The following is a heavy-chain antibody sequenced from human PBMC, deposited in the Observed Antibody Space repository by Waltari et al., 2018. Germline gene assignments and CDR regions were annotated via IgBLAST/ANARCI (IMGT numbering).Heavy chain of an antibody. D-gene: IGHD2-15*01. V-gene: IGHV4-4*02. J-gene: IGHJ4*02. CDR3: ARDRGRGIYLDS. CDR2: IQRSGGT. CDR1: GDSMSSSDW. Sequence: QMQLQESGPGLVKPSGTLSLPCTVSGDSMSSSDWWSWVRQTPEKGLEWIGQIQRSGGTHYKPSFRRRVTISIDTSKNQFSLKVTSTTAADTAVYYCARDRGRGIYLDSWGRGTLVTVSP.